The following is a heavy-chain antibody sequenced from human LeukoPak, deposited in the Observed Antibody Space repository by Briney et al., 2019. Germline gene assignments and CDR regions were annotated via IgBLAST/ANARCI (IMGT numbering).Heavy chain of an antibody. CDR3: ARGWNYAFRFDY. Sequence: GGSLRLSXAASGFSFSDYWMTWVRQASGKGLEWVAHIKQDGSEKYYVDSIKGRFTISRDNAKNLVYLQMNSLRADDTAVYYCARGWNYAFRFDYWGQGTLVTVSS. V-gene: IGHV3-7*01. CDR2: IKQDGSEK. J-gene: IGHJ4*02. D-gene: IGHD3-3*01. CDR1: GFSFSDYW.